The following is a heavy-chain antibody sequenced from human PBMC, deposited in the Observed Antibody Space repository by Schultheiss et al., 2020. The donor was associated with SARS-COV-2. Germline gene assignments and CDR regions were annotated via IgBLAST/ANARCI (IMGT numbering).Heavy chain of an antibody. Sequence: GESLKISCAASGFTFSNAWMSWVRQAPGKGLEWVGRIKSKTDGGTTDYAAPVKGRFTISRDDSKNTAYLQMNSLKTEDTAVYYCTRHLTVTTLYMDVWGKGTTVTVSS. CDR3: TRHLTVTTLYMDV. J-gene: IGHJ6*03. CDR1: GFTFSNAW. CDR2: IKSKTDGGTT. V-gene: IGHV3-15*01. D-gene: IGHD4-11*01.